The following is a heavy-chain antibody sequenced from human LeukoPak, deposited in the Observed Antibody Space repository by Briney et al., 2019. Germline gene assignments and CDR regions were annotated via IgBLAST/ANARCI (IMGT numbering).Heavy chain of an antibody. CDR2: ISAYNGNT. J-gene: IGHJ4*02. Sequence: GASVKVSCKASGYTFTSYGISWVRQAPGQGLEWMGWISAYNGNTNYAQKLQGRVTMTTDTSTSTAYMELRSLRSDDTAVYYCASRVGATTGYYFDYWGQGTLVTVSS. CDR1: GYTFTSYG. CDR3: ASRVGATTGYYFDY. D-gene: IGHD1-26*01. V-gene: IGHV1-18*01.